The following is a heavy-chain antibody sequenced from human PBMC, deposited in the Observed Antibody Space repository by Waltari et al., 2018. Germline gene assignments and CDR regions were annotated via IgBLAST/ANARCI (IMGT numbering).Heavy chain of an antibody. D-gene: IGHD5-18*01. V-gene: IGHV3-66*01. J-gene: IGHJ4*02. Sequence: EVQLVESGGALVQPGGSLRVSCAASGFTVYTKYMRWVRQAPGKGLGWCLVNYNGGSMYYAESVKGRFAISGDNSKNMVYLQMNSLRADDTGVYYCARDGEYSGGYGFDYWGQGTLVTVSS. CDR1: GFTVYTKY. CDR2: NYNGGSM. CDR3: ARDGEYSGGYGFDY.